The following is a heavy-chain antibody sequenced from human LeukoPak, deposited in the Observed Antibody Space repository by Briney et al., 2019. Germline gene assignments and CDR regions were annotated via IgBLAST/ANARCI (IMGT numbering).Heavy chain of an antibody. CDR2: IIPIFGTA. CDR3: ARLLKKGHYGSADY. Sequence: GASVKVSCKASGGTLSSYAISWVRQAPGQGLEWMGGIIPIFGTANYAQKFQGRVTITADESTSTAYMELSSLRSEDTAVYYCARLLKKGHYGSADYWGQGTLVTVSS. J-gene: IGHJ4*02. D-gene: IGHD3-10*01. V-gene: IGHV1-69*13. CDR1: GGTLSSYA.